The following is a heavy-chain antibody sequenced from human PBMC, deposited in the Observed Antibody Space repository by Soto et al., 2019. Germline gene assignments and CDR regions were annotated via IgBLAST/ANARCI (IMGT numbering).Heavy chain of an antibody. J-gene: IGHJ4*02. Sequence: SDPLSLTCSVYGASFTGYHLSWIRQPPGKGLEWIGEINHSGSTNYNPSFKSRVTISLDRSKNQFSLKLSSVTAADTAVYYCATTHLNFCSGYSGPSDFDTLGQGNLVTVSS. D-gene: IGHD3-3*01. V-gene: IGHV4-34*01. CDR1: GASFTGYH. CDR2: INHSGST. CDR3: ATTHLNFCSGYSGPSDFDT.